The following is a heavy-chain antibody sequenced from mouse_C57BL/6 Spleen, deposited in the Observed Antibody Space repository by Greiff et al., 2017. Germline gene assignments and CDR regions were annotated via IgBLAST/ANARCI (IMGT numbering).Heavy chain of an antibody. Sequence: EVQLQQSGTVLARPGASVKMSCKTSGYPFTSYWMHWVQQRPGQGLEWIGAIYPGNSDTSYNQKFKGKAKLTAVTSASTAYMELSSLTHEDSAVYYCTSIYDYGGGAMDYWGQGTSVTVSS. J-gene: IGHJ4*01. CDR3: TSIYDYGGGAMDY. CDR2: IYPGNSDT. V-gene: IGHV1-5*01. CDR1: GYPFTSYW. D-gene: IGHD2-4*01.